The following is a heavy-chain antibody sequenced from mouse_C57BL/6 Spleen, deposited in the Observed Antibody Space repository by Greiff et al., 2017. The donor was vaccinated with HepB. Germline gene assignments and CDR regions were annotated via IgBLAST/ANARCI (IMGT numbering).Heavy chain of an antibody. D-gene: IGHD2-2*01. CDR2: IDPSDSYT. Sequence: QVQLQQPGAELVMPGASVKLSCKASGYTFTSYWMHWVKQRPGQGLEWIGEIDPSDSYTNYNHKFKGKSTLTVDKSSSTAYMQLSSLTSEDSAVYYCASGGVTTRFADWGQGTLVTVSA. CDR1: GYTFTSYW. J-gene: IGHJ3*01. CDR3: ASGGVTTRFAD. V-gene: IGHV1-69*01.